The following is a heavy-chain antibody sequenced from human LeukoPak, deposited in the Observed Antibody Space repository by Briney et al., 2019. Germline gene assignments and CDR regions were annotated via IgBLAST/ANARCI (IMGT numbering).Heavy chain of an antibody. J-gene: IGHJ4*02. Sequence: GRSLRLSCVASGFTFDDYAMYWVRQAPGKGLEWVSGIRWDSGSIGYADSVKGRFTISRDNSKNTLYLQMNSLRAEDTAVYYCAKGSSSGWSGDYFDYWGQGTLVTVSS. V-gene: IGHV3-9*01. CDR3: AKGSSSGWSGDYFDY. CDR2: IRWDSGSI. D-gene: IGHD6-19*01. CDR1: GFTFDDYA.